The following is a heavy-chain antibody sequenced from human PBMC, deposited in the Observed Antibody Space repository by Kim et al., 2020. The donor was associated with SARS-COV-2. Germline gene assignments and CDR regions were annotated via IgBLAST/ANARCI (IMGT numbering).Heavy chain of an antibody. CDR2: INHSGST. J-gene: IGHJ4*02. Sequence: SETLSLTCAVYGGSFSGYYWSWIRQPPGKGLEWIGEINHSGSTNYNPSLKSRVTISVDTSKNQFSLKLSSVTAADTAVYYCARGNAPYNWNDVRYAKNYWGGVIHKYYFDYWGQGTLVTVSS. CDR3: ARGNAPYNWNDVRYAKNYWGGVIHKYYFDY. CDR1: GGSFSGYY. D-gene: IGHD1-1*01. V-gene: IGHV4-34*01.